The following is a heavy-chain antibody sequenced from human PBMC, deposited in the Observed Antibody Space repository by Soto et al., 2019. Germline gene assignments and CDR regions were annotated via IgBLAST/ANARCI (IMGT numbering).Heavy chain of an antibody. CDR3: ARDGYTFGSYYFDH. D-gene: IGHD1-1*01. CDR2: ISGYNGNT. CDR1: GYTFTSYG. J-gene: IGHJ4*02. Sequence: QAQLVQSGAEVKKPGASVKVSCKTSGYTFTSYGIIWVRQAPGQGLEWMGWISGYNGNTEYGQKFQGRVTMTTDTSASTAYLERRSPRSDDTAVYYCARDGYTFGSYYFDHWGQGTLVTVSS. V-gene: IGHV1-18*01.